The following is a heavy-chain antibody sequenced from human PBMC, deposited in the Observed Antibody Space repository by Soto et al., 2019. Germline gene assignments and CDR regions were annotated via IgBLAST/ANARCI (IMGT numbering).Heavy chain of an antibody. J-gene: IGHJ4*02. CDR2: IIPIFGTG. D-gene: IGHD6-13*01. CDR3: ARMGIAPVHFDY. CDR1: VGTFSSYA. V-gene: IGHV1-69*12. Sequence: QVQLVPSGAEVKKPGSSVKVSCKASVGTFSSYAISWVRQAPGQGLEWMGGIIPIFGTGNYAQKFQSRVTITADESTSTAYMELSSLRSEDTAVYYCARMGIAPVHFDYWGQGTMVTVSS.